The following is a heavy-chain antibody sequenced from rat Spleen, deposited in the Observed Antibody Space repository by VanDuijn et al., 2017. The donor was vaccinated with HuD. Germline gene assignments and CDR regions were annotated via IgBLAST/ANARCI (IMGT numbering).Heavy chain of an antibody. CDR3: TTYGGLRNWFAY. CDR2: ISSSDSRT. J-gene: IGHJ3*01. Sequence: EVQLVESGGGLVQPGRSLKLSCAASGFTFSNYGLAWVRQAPTKGLEWVASISSSDSRTYYRDSVKGRFTVSRDDAKSTLYLQMDSLGSEDTATYYCTTYGGLRNWFAYWGQGTLVTVSS. D-gene: IGHD4-1*01. CDR1: GFTFSNYG. V-gene: IGHV5-27*01.